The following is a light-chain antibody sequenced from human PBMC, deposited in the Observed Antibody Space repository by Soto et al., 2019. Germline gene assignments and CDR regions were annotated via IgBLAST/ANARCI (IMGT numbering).Light chain of an antibody. CDR2: LGS. V-gene: IGKV2-28*01. CDR3: MQALQTPG. CDR1: QSLLHSNGYIY. Sequence: DIVMTQSPLSLPVTPGEPASISCRSSQSLLHSNGYIYLDWYLQKPGQSPQLLIYLGSNRASGVPDRFSGSGSGTDFTLKISRVEAEDVGVYYCMQALQTPGFGQGTKLEIK. J-gene: IGKJ2*01.